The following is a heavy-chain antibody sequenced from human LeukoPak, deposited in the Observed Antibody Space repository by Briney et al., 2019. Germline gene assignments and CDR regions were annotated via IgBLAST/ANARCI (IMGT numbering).Heavy chain of an antibody. CDR3: ARESFKVAGRYQHWFLDL. CDR2: INSNTGNP. J-gene: IGHJ2*01. Sequence: ASVKVSCKASGYSFTDYGIHWVRQAPGQGLEWMGWINSNTGNPTYAQGFTRRFVFSVDTSVTTAYLQISSLEAEDTAVYYCARESFKVAGRYQHWFLDLWGRGTLVTVSS. D-gene: IGHD6-19*01. V-gene: IGHV7-4-1*02. CDR1: GYSFTDYG.